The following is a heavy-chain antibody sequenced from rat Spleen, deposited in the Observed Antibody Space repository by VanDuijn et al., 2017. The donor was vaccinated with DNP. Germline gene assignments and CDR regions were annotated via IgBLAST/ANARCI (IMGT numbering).Heavy chain of an antibody. CDR1: GFTFSDYN. Sequence: EVQLVESGGGLVKPGRSLKLSCAASGFTFSDYNMAWVRPAPKKGLEWVATISYDASGSYYRDSVKGRFTISRDDAKNTLYLQMDSLRSEDTATYYCARLRVSPFDYWGQGVMVTVSS. J-gene: IGHJ2*01. V-gene: IGHV5-7*01. CDR2: ISYDASGS. CDR3: ARLRVSPFDY. D-gene: IGHD1-4*01.